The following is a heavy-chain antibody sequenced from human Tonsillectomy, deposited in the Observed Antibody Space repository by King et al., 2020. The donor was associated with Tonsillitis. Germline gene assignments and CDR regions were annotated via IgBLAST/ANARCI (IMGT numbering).Heavy chain of an antibody. CDR1: GDSISSSPYY. CDR3: AAGVVLEAFDI. V-gene: IGHV4-39*01. CDR2: IYHSGTT. D-gene: IGHD3-3*01. J-gene: IGHJ3*02. Sequence: LQLQESGPGLVKPSETLSLTCTVSGDSISSSPYYWGWIRQPPGKGLEWIASIYHSGTTHYSPSLKSRVTISVDTSNNQFSLKLNSVTASDTAVYYCAAGVVLEAFDIWGQGTMVTVSS.